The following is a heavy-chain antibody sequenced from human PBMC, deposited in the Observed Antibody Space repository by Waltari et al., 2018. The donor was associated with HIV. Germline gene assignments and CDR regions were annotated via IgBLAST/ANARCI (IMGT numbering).Heavy chain of an antibody. Sequence: QITLKESGPTLVKPTQTLTLTCTFSGFSLSTSGVGVGWIRQPPGKALEWLALIYWNDDKRYSPSLRSRLTITKDTSKNQVVLTMTNMDPVDRATYYGAHRPIFGYFEYWGQGTLVTVSS. V-gene: IGHV2-5*01. CDR2: IYWNDDK. D-gene: IGHD3-3*01. CDR3: AHRPIFGYFEY. J-gene: IGHJ4*02. CDR1: GFSLSTSGVG.